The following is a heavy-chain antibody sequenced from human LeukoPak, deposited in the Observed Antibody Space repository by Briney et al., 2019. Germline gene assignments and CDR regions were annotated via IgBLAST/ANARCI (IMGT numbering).Heavy chain of an antibody. Sequence: GGSLRLSCAASGFTFSNYWMNWARQAPGKGLEWVANINQDGSKGYYVESVRGRFSISRDNAKDSVYLQMNSLRAEDSAVYYCTFKMDVWGRGTTVIVSS. V-gene: IGHV3-7*01. J-gene: IGHJ6*04. D-gene: IGHD2/OR15-2a*01. CDR3: TFKMDV. CDR1: GFTFSNYW. CDR2: INQDGSKG.